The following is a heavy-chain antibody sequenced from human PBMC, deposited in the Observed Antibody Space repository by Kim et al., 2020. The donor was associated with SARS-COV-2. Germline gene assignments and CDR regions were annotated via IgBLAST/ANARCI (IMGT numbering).Heavy chain of an antibody. V-gene: IGHV6-1*01. D-gene: IGHD3-10*01. CDR2: TYYRSKWYN. Sequence: SQTLSLTCAISGDSVSSNSAAWNWIRQSPSRGLEWLGRTYYRSKWYNDYAVSVKSRITINPDTSKNQFSLQLNSVTPEDTAVYYCARDGGMGGSGSYYIPLPVGYYGMDVWGQGTTVTVSS. CDR3: ARDGGMGGSGSYYIPLPVGYYGMDV. J-gene: IGHJ6*02. CDR1: GDSVSSNSAA.